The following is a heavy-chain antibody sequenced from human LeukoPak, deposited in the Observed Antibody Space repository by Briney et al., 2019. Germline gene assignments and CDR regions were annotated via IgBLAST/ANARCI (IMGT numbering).Heavy chain of an antibody. D-gene: IGHD2-15*01. Sequence: PGGSLRLSCAASGFTFADYAMSWVRQAPGQGLEWLGFIRSKAKGWATDYAASVKGRFTISRDDSKSIAYLQMNSLSAEDTAVYYCAKLGRYCSGGSCYYYYYMDVWGNGTTVTVSS. J-gene: IGHJ6*03. V-gene: IGHV3-49*04. CDR2: IRSKAKGWAT. CDR3: AKLGRYCSGGSCYYYYYMDV. CDR1: GFTFADYA.